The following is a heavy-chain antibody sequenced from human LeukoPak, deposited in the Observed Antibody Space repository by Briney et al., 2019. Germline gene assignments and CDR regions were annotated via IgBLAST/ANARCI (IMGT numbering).Heavy chain of an antibody. D-gene: IGHD2-8*01. CDR2: ISGSGGST. Sequence: GGSLRLSCAASGFTFSSYAMSWVRQAPGKGLEWVSAISGSGGSTYYADSVKGRFTISRDNSKSTLEMQMNSLRAEDTALYYCVKEANGFDMWGLGTMVTVSS. J-gene: IGHJ3*02. CDR3: VKEANGFDM. CDR1: GFTFSSYA. V-gene: IGHV3-23*01.